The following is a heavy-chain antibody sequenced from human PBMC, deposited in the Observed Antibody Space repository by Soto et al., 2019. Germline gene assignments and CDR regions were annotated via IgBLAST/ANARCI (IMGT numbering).Heavy chain of an antibody. J-gene: IGHJ4*02. CDR3: ARVEGSYGDYAGYFDY. CDR1: GGSISSGGYY. V-gene: IGHV4-31*03. CDR2: IYYSGST. Sequence: PSETLSLTCTVSGGSISSGGYYWSWIRQHPGKGLEWIGYIYYSGSTYYNPSLKSRVTISVDTSKNQFSLKLSSVTAADTAVYYCARVEGSYGDYAGYFDYWGQGTLVTVSS. D-gene: IGHD4-17*01.